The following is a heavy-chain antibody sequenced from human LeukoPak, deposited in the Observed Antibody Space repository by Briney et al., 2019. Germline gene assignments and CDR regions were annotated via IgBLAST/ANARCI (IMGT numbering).Heavy chain of an antibody. CDR1: GFSVRTRY. V-gene: IGHV3-23*01. CDR2: VSGSGATT. Sequence: GGSLRLSCEVSGFSVRTRYMTWVRQAPGKGLEWVAAVSGSGATTYHGDSVKGRFSISRDNSKTTLYLQMNSLRVEDTAIYYCVKDRANWGHSGDYWGQGARVTVSS. D-gene: IGHD7-27*01. CDR3: VKDRANWGHSGDY. J-gene: IGHJ4*02.